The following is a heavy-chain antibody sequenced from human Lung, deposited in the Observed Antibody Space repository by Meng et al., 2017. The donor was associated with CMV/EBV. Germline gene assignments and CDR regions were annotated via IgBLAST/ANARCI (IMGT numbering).Heavy chain of an antibody. Sequence: WSWIRPPPGKGLAWIGDINHSGSTNSNPSLKSRVTISVDTSKNQFSLKLSSVTAADTAVYYCARGRSSTRYCSSTSCYSRGWIWFDPWGQGTLVTVSS. J-gene: IGHJ5*02. CDR3: ARGRSSTRYCSSTSCYSRGWIWFDP. D-gene: IGHD2-2*01. V-gene: IGHV4-34*01. CDR2: INHSGST.